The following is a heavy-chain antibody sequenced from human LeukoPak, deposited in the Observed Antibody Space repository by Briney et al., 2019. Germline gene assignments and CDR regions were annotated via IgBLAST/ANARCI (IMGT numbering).Heavy chain of an antibody. V-gene: IGHV3-30*01. D-gene: IGHD3-22*01. Sequence: GRSLRLSCAASGFTFSSYAMHWVRQAPGKGLEWVAVISYDGSNKYYADSVKGRFTISRDNSKNTLYLQMNSLRAEDTAVYYCARDHWLIVVVSYYFDYWGQGTLVTVSS. J-gene: IGHJ4*02. CDR2: ISYDGSNK. CDR1: GFTFSSYA. CDR3: ARDHWLIVVVSYYFDY.